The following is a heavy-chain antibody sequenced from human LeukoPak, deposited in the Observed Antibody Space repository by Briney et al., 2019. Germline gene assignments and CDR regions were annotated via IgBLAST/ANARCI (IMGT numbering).Heavy chain of an antibody. CDR3: LRDLNWSLDQ. CDR2: IKSDGITI. D-gene: IGHD1-20*01. Sequence: GGSLRLSCAASGFTFSNHMMHWVRQAPGKGLVWVSRIKSDGITITYADSVKGRFTISRDNAKNTLYLQMNSLRAEDTAVYYCLRDLNWSLDQWGQGTLVTVSS. J-gene: IGHJ4*02. CDR1: GFTFSNHM. V-gene: IGHV3-74*01.